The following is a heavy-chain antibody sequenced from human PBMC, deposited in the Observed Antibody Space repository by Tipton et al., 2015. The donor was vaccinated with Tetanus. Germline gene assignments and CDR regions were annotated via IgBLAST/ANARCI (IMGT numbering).Heavy chain of an antibody. CDR1: GFIFSSYG. V-gene: IGHV3-33*01. CDR3: AREADCSGGSCFSGDFDN. D-gene: IGHD2-15*01. CDR2: SWYDGTDK. J-gene: IGHJ4*02. Sequence: LRLSCAASGFIFSSYGIHWVRQAPGKGLEWVAVSWYDGTDKYYADSVKGRSTISRDNSKNTLYLQMNSLRAEDTAVYYCAREADCSGGSCFSGDFDNWGQGTQVTVSS.